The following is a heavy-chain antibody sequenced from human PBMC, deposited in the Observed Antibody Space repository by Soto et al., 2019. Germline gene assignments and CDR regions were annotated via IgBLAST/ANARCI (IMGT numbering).Heavy chain of an antibody. J-gene: IGHJ5*02. CDR3: ARVAGINWFDP. CDR2: IDYSGST. V-gene: IGHV4-31*03. CDR1: GGSIRSGGYY. Sequence: QVQLQESGPGLLEPSQTLSLTCTVSGGSIRSGGYYWGWMRQDPGKGLGWSGYIDYSGSTYYNPSLKSRVTISVDTAKNQFSLKLSSVTAADTAVYYCARVAGINWFDPWGQGTLVTVS.